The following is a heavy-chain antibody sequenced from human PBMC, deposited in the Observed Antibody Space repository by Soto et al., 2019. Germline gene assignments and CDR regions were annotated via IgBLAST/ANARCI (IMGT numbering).Heavy chain of an antibody. Sequence: QVQLVQSGAEVKKPGSSVKVSCKASGGTFNNYPITWVRQAPGEGLEWMGGSIPIFGTANYAQKFQGRVTMSVDESTSTAYMELSSLSSEDTAVYDCARGRGYSGDDHYYYFDMDVWGQGTTVTVSS. CDR3: ARGRGYSGDDHYYYFDMDV. V-gene: IGHV1-69*01. CDR1: GGTFNNYP. CDR2: SIPIFGTA. D-gene: IGHD5-12*01. J-gene: IGHJ6*02.